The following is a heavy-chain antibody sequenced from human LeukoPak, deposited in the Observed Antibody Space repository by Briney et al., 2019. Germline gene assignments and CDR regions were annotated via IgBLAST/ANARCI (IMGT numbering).Heavy chain of an antibody. Sequence: SETLSLTCTVSGGSISSGDYYWIWIRQPPGKGLEWMGYIYYSGSTYYNPSLKSRVTISVDTSKTQFSLKLSSVTAADTAVYYCARAARIVGATAYYYYYMDVWGKGTTVTVSS. CDR1: GGSISSGDYY. CDR3: ARAARIVGATAYYYYYMDV. J-gene: IGHJ6*03. CDR2: IYYSGST. V-gene: IGHV4-30-4*08. D-gene: IGHD1-26*01.